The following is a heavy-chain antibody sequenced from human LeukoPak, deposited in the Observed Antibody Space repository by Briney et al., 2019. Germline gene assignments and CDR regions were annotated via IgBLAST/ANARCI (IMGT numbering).Heavy chain of an antibody. J-gene: IGHJ6*02. CDR2: MNPNSGNT. CDR1: GYTFTSYD. Sequence: ASVTVSFTASGYTFTSYDINWVRQATGQGLEWMGWMNPNSGNTGYAQKFQGRVTMTRNTSISTAYMELSSLRSEDTAVYYCARGRLAVAGTYYYYGMDVWGQGTTVTVSS. D-gene: IGHD6-19*01. V-gene: IGHV1-8*01. CDR3: ARGRLAVAGTYYYYGMDV.